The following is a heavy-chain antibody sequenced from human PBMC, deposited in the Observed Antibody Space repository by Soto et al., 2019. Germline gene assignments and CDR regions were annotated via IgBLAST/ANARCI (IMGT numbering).Heavy chain of an antibody. Sequence: EVGLVESGGGLVQPGGSLRLSCAASGFTFSDYDLHWVRQGTEKGLEWISGIGTLGDTYYAASVRGRLIISRQNAKNSVYLEMKNLRVGDTGLYYCVXXXSKHFDWSPPPKFDPWGQGTLVT. V-gene: IGHV3-13*01. CDR2: IGTLGDT. CDR3: VXXXSKHFDWSPPPKFDP. J-gene: IGHJ5*02. CDR1: GFTFSDYD. D-gene: IGHD3-3*01.